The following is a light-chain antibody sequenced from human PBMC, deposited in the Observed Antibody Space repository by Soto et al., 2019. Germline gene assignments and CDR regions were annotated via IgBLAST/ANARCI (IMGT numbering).Light chain of an antibody. J-gene: IGKJ1*01. Sequence: DIVMTQSPDSLAVSLGERVTINCRSSQSVLYTSNNKNYLAWYQQKPGQPPKLLIYWAFARESGVPDRFSGSGSGTDFTLTISSLQAEDVAVYYCQQYYSPLRTFGQGTKVEIK. CDR1: QSVLYTSNNKNY. CDR3: QQYYSPLRT. CDR2: WAF. V-gene: IGKV4-1*01.